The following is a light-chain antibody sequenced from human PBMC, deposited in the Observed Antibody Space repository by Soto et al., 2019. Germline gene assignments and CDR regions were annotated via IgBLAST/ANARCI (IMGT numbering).Light chain of an antibody. CDR2: EGF. Sequence: SALTQPASVSGSPGQSISISCTGTSSEVGLYHFVAWYQQHPGKVPKLMIHEGFNRPSGVSNRFSASESDNMASLPISGVQPEDEADYYCCICGGMLFGGGTKLTVL. J-gene: IGLJ3*02. CDR1: SSEVGLYHF. CDR3: CICGGML. V-gene: IGLV2-23*01.